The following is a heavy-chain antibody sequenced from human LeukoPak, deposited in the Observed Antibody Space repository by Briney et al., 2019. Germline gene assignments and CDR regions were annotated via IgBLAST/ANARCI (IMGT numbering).Heavy chain of an antibody. CDR1: GGSISSYY. CDR2: IYYSGST. J-gene: IGHJ6*03. Sequence: KPSETLSLTCTVSGGSISSYYWSWIRQPPGKGLEWIGYIYYSGSTNYNPSLKSRVTISVDTSKNQFSLKLTSVTAADTAVYYCARTTEGGYTYGYFHYYYMDVWGKGTTVTISS. V-gene: IGHV4-59*01. CDR3: ARTTEGGYTYGYFHYYYMDV. D-gene: IGHD5-18*01.